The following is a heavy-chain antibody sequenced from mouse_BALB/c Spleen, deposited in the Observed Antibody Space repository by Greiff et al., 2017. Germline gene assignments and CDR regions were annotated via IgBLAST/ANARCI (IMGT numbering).Heavy chain of an antibody. Sequence: EVQLQQSGPELVKPGASVKISCKASGYSFTGYYMHWVKQSHVKSLEWIGRINPYNGATSYNQNFKDKASLTVDKSSSTAYMELHSLTSEDSAVYYCARRYYGSSTDAMDYWGQGTSVTVSS. V-gene: IGHV1-31*01. CDR3: ARRYYGSSTDAMDY. CDR2: INPYNGAT. CDR1: GYSFTGYY. D-gene: IGHD1-1*01. J-gene: IGHJ4*01.